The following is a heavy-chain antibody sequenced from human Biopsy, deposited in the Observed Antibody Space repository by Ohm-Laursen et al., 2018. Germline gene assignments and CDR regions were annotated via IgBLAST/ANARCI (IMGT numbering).Heavy chain of an antibody. CDR3: ARDRGYYSDRTVPGYFDL. Sequence: TLSLTWPVSGDSISSYYWSWIRQPPGKGLQWIGYVYYTGSTDYNPSLQSRVTISVGTSKNHFSLRLRSVTPADTAIYYCARDRGYYSDRTVPGYFDLWGRGTLVTVSS. CDR2: VYYTGST. D-gene: IGHD3-22*01. CDR1: GDSISSYY. V-gene: IGHV4-59*01. J-gene: IGHJ2*01.